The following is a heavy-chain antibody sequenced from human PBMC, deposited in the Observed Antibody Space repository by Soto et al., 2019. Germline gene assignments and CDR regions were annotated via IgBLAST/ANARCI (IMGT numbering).Heavy chain of an antibody. D-gene: IGHD3-22*01. J-gene: IGHJ4*02. Sequence: SVKVSCKASGYTLTTYGISWVRQAPGQGLEWMGGIIPIFGTANYAQKFQRRVTLPADESTSTAYMALSSLRSEDTAVYYCAREGGEYYYDSSGYSTFDYWGQGTLVTVSS. V-gene: IGHV1-69*13. CDR2: IIPIFGTA. CDR3: AREGGEYYYDSSGYSTFDY. CDR1: GYTLTTYG.